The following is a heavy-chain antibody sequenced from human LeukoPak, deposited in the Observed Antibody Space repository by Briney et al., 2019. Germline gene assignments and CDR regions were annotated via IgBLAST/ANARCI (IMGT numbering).Heavy chain of an antibody. J-gene: IGHJ3*01. CDR2: INHSGST. D-gene: IGHD6-13*01. Sequence: SETLSLTCAVYGGSFSGHYWSWIRQPPRKGLEWIGEINHSGSTNYNPSLKSRVTIAVDPSKNQFSLKVRSVTAAADTAVYYCARVHQQLALYAFDFWGQGTPVTVSS. V-gene: IGHV4-34*01. CDR3: ARVHQQLALYAFDF. CDR1: GGSFSGHY.